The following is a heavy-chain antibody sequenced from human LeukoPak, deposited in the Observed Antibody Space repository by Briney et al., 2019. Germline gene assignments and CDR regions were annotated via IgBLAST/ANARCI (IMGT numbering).Heavy chain of an antibody. CDR3: AREEVLWFGEPNHPYYYYYGMDV. V-gene: IGHV1-2*02. CDR2: INPNSGGT. J-gene: IGHJ6*02. D-gene: IGHD3-10*01. CDR1: GYTFTSYD. Sequence: ASVKVSCKASGYTFTSYDINWVRQATGQGLEWMGWINPNSGGTNYAQKFQGRVTMTRDTSISTAYMELSRLRSDDTAVYYCAREEVLWFGEPNHPYYYYYGMDVWGQGTTVTVSS.